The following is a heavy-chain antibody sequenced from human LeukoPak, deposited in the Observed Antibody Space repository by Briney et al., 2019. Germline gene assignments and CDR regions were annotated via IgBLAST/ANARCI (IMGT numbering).Heavy chain of an antibody. CDR3: ARDTVTTRRFDY. CDR2: IYYSGNT. D-gene: IGHD4-11*01. Sequence: SETLSLTCIVSGGSISTSAYYWGWIRQPPGEGLQWIGSIYYSGNTYYNSSLKSRVAISVDTSTSQFSLRLSSVTAADTAVYYCARDTVTTRRFDYWGQGTLVTVSS. V-gene: IGHV4-39*02. CDR1: GGSISTSAYY. J-gene: IGHJ4*02.